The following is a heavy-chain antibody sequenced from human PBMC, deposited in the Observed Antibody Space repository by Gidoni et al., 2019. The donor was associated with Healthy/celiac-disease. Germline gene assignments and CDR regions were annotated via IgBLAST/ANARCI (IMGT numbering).Heavy chain of an antibody. CDR3: ANSRDSSGYYEIDY. V-gene: IGHV3-30*18. CDR2: ISYDGSNK. J-gene: IGHJ4*02. CDR1: GFTFSSYG. Sequence: QVQLVESGGGVVQPGRSLRLSCAASGFTFSSYGMHWVRQAPGKGLEWVAVISYDGSNKYYADSVKGRFTISRDNSKNTLYLQMNSLRAEDTAVYYCANSRDSSGYYEIDYWGQGTLVTVSS. D-gene: IGHD3-22*01.